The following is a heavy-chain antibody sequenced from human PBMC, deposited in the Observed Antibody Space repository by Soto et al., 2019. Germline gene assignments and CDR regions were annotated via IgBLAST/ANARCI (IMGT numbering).Heavy chain of an antibody. CDR3: ARGRLWSFDF. D-gene: IGHD3-10*01. V-gene: IGHV3-48*02. J-gene: IGHJ4*02. CDR1: GFSFRIYS. Sequence: GGSLRLSCVVSGFSFRIYSMNWVRQAPGKGLEWISYISSDSGTIYYANSLKGRFTISRDNGQNSLYLQMNSLTDEDTAVYYCARGRLWSFDFWGQGTLVTVS. CDR2: ISSDSGTI.